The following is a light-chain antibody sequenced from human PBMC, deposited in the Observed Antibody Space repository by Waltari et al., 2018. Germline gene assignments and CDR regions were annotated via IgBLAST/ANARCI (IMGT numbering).Light chain of an antibody. V-gene: IGKV3-15*01. CDR2: GAS. Sequence: ETVMTQSPATLSVSPGEGATLSCRASESVSTKLAWYQRNSGQAPRLLIYGASTRATGIPARFSGTGSGSEFTLTVSSLQSEDFALYYCQQYSNWPPTFGQGTKVDIK. CDR3: QQYSNWPPT. J-gene: IGKJ1*01. CDR1: ESVSTK.